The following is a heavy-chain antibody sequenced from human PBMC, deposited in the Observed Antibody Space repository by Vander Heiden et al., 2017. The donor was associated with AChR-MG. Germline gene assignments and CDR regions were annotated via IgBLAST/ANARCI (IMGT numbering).Heavy chain of an antibody. Sequence: EVQLVQSGAEVKKPGATVTISCKVSGYTFTDYYMHGVQQAPGKGLEWMELVDPEEGETIYAEKFQGRVTITADTSTDTAYMELSSLRSEDTAVYYCATEGGGATYSGYYYGMDVWGQGTTVTVSS. CDR1: GYTFTDYY. J-gene: IGHJ6*02. D-gene: IGHD3-16*01. CDR3: ATEGGGATYSGYYYGMDV. V-gene: IGHV1-69-2*01. CDR2: VDPEEGET.